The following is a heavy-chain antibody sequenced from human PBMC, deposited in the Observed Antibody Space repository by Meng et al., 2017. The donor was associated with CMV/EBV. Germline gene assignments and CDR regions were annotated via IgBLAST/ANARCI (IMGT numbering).Heavy chain of an antibody. CDR2: ISSSGSWI. CDR3: VSEPYDTLTGLPGWYFDT. CDR1: GFTFNSYS. V-gene: IGHV3-21*06. J-gene: IGHJ4*02. D-gene: IGHD3-9*01. Sequence: GESLKISCAASGFTFNSYSMNWVRQAPGKGLEWVSSISSSGSWIYYAGSVRGRFSISRDNAKNSLYLQMNSLRAEDTAVYYCVSEPYDTLTGLPGWYFDTWGQGALVTVSS.